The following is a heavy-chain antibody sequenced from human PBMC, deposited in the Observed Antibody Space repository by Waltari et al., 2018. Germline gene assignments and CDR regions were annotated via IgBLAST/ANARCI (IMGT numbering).Heavy chain of an antibody. CDR1: GDSITSSYL. J-gene: IGHJ4*02. V-gene: IGHV4-4*02. D-gene: IGHD2-15*01. CDR2: VHGSGRT. CDR3: ARDRGRGLYLDS. Sequence: QLQLQESGPGLVEPSGTLSLTCGVSGDSITSSYLWNWVRQSPGKGLEWIGQVHGSGRTNYNPSLASRVTVSLDTYNNQFSLKVASATAADTAVYYCARDRGRGLYLDSWDPGTLVTVSP.